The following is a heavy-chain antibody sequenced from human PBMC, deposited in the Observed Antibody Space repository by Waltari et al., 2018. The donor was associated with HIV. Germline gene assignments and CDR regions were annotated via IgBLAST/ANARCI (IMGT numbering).Heavy chain of an antibody. CDR2: CRGSGDNR. CDR3: TKDPVTAVGNINWFDP. Sequence: EVQLLESGGGLVQPGGSLRLSCRASGFSFSIYAMNWVRQAPGKGVGLVSGCRGSGDNRYDADSVKGRFTISRDNSKNKGFLQMKSLRPEDTVFYYCTKDPVTAVGNINWFDPWGQGTLVTVSS. J-gene: IGHJ5*02. CDR1: GFSFSIYA. D-gene: IGHD6-13*01. V-gene: IGHV3-23*01.